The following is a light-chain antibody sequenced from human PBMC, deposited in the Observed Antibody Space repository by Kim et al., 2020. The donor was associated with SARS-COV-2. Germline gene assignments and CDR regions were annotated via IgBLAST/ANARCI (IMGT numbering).Light chain of an antibody. J-gene: IGLJ3*02. CDR1: SCSIASNY. CDR2: EDN. Sequence: GKTVTISCTGSSCSIASNYVQWYQQRPGSAPTTVIYEDNQRPSGVPDRFSGSIDSSSNSAPLTISGLKTEDEADYYGQSYDSSNRVFGVGTQLTVL. CDR3: QSYDSSNRV. V-gene: IGLV6-57*02.